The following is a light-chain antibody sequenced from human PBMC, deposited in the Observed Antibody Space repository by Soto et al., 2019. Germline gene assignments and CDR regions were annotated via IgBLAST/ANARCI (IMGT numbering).Light chain of an antibody. Sequence: QSVLTQPPSVSGSPGQSVAISCTGTSSDIGAYNRVSWYQQPPGTAPKLMIYDVNHRPSGVPDRFSGSKSGNTASLTISGLQADDEADYYCSSFTSSNTYVFGTGTKVTVL. CDR2: DVN. J-gene: IGLJ1*01. CDR1: SSDIGAYNR. V-gene: IGLV2-18*02. CDR3: SSFTSSNTYV.